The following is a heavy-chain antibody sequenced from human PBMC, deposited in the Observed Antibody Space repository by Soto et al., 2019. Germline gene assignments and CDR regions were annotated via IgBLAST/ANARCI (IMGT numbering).Heavy chain of an antibody. CDR2: INYTGNT. V-gene: IGHV4-34*01. Sequence: SANLSLTCSVYGGSFRGYSWTWIRQPPGKGLEWIGEINYTGNTKYNPSLKSRVTISLDTSKNQFSLNLSSVTAADMAVYYCSRRTVMTTCGDPWGRGPLVTVSS. J-gene: IGHJ5*02. D-gene: IGHD4-17*01. CDR1: GGSFRGYS. CDR3: SRRTVMTTCGDP.